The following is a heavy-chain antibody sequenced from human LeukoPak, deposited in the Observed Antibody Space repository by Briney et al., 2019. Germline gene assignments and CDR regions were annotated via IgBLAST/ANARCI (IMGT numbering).Heavy chain of an antibody. CDR2: MNPNTGNT. Sequence: ASVKVSCKASGYTFISNDINWVRQAPGQGLEWMGWMNPNTGNTAYAQKFQGRVTMTRDTSISTAYMELSSLRSEDTAVYYCAKVTTIRNNWFDPWGQGTLVTVSS. J-gene: IGHJ5*02. CDR1: GYTFISND. CDR3: AKVTTIRNNWFDP. D-gene: IGHD4-17*01. V-gene: IGHV1-8*01.